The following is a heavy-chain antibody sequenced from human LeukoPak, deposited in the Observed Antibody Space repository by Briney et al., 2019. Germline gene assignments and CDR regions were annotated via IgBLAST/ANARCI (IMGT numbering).Heavy chain of an antibody. J-gene: IGHJ4*02. D-gene: IGHD6-19*01. CDR3: ASRSIAVAGTVDY. V-gene: IGHV3-30*02. Sequence: GGSLRLSCAASGFTFSSYGMHWVRQAPGKGLEWLSFIRHDGSNKYYADSVKGRFSISRDNSKNTLYLQMNSLRAEDTAVYYCASRSIAVAGTVDYWGQGTLVTVSS. CDR1: GFTFSSYG. CDR2: IRHDGSNK.